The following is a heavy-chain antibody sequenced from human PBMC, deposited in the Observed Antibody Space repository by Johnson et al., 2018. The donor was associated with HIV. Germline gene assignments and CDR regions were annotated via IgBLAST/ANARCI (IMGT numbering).Heavy chain of an antibody. CDR1: GFTFSSYG. J-gene: IGHJ3*02. Sequence: QVQLVESGGGVVQPGRSLRLSCAASGFTFSSYGMHWVRQAPGKGLEWVAVISHDGSNKYYADSVKGRFTISRDNSKNTLYLQMNSLRADDTAVYYCAKDLRVFDWFNAYDAFDIWGQGTMVTVSS. D-gene: IGHD3-9*01. CDR2: ISHDGSNK. CDR3: AKDLRVFDWFNAYDAFDI. V-gene: IGHV3-30*18.